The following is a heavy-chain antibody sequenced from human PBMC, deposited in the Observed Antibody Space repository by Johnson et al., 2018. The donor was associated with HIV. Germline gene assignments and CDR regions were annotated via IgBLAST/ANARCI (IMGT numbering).Heavy chain of an antibody. Sequence: VQLVESGGGLVQPGGSLRLSCAASGFTVSSNYMSWVRQAPGKGLEWVSVIYSGGSTYYADSVKGRFTISRDNSKKTLYLQMNSLRAEDTAVYYCARGWTVGTFDNAFDIWGQGTMVTVSS. CDR1: GFTVSSNY. V-gene: IGHV3-66*01. J-gene: IGHJ3*02. CDR3: ARGWTVGTFDNAFDI. D-gene: IGHD4-23*01. CDR2: IYSGGST.